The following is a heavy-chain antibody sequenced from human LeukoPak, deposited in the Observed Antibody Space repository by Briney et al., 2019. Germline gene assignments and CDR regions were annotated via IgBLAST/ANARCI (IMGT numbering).Heavy chain of an antibody. J-gene: IGHJ4*02. V-gene: IGHV3-74*01. D-gene: IGHD5-24*01. Sequence: QTGGSLRLSCEASGFTFSSYWMHWVRQPPGKGLLWVSRIDYDGTNTFYADSVKGRFTVSRDNAKNSLYLQMNSLRAEDTAVYYCARGGDGYNLAGDYWGQGTLVTVSS. CDR2: IDYDGTNT. CDR1: GFTFSSYW. CDR3: ARGGDGYNLAGDY.